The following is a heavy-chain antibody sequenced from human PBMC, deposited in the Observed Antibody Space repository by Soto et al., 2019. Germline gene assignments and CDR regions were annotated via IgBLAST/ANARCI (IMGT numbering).Heavy chain of an antibody. D-gene: IGHD3-16*01. J-gene: IGHJ4*02. CDR2: IYYSGST. CDR1: GGSISSGGYY. Sequence: SETLSLTCTVSGGSISSGGYYWSWIRQHPGKGLEWIGYIYYSGSTYYNPSLKSRVTISVDTSKNQFSLKLSSVTAADTAVYFCARQPRGPGYGERGLYFDYWGQGTLVTVSS. V-gene: IGHV4-31*03. CDR3: ARQPRGPGYGERGLYFDY.